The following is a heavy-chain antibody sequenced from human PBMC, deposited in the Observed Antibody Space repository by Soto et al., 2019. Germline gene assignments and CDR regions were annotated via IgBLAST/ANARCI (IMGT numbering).Heavy chain of an antibody. CDR3: AKGPTIFGVVITFEYYYGMDV. CDR2: ISGSGTTT. Sequence: GGSLRLSCAASGFILSSSAMSWVRQAPGRGLEWVSAISGSGTTTYYADSVKGRFTISGDNSKNTVYLQMSSLRVEDTAVYYCAKGPTIFGVVITFEYYYGMDVWGQGTTVTVSS. D-gene: IGHD3-3*01. J-gene: IGHJ6*02. V-gene: IGHV3-23*01. CDR1: GFILSSSA.